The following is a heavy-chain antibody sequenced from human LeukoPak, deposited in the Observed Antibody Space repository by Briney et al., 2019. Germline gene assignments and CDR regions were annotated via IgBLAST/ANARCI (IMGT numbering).Heavy chain of an antibody. V-gene: IGHV4-39*07. CDR3: ARSRYDGSGYYFEGEIHFDY. CDR2: IYYSGST. J-gene: IGHJ4*02. D-gene: IGHD3-22*01. Sequence: SETLSLTCTVSGGSISSNSYYWGWIRQPPGKGLEWIGSIYYSGSTYYNPSLKSRVTISLDTSKNQFSLKLISVTAADTAVYYCARSRYDGSGYYFEGEIHFDYWGQGTLVTVSS. CDR1: GGSISSNSYY.